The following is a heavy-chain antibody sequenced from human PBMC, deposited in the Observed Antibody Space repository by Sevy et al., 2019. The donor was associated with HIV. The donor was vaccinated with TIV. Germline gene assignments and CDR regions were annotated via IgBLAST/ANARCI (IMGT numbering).Heavy chain of an antibody. D-gene: IGHD2-15*01. CDR2: IWYDGSNT. CDR3: AKDLGGYSYS. CDR1: GFTFSNYG. J-gene: IGHJ4*02. V-gene: IGHV3-30*02. Sequence: GGCLRLSCVASGFTFSNYGMHWVRQAPGKGLEWVSFIWYDGSNTYYADSVKDRFTISRDNSKNTVYLQMNSLRVEDTAMYYCAKDLGGYSYSWGQGTPVTVSS.